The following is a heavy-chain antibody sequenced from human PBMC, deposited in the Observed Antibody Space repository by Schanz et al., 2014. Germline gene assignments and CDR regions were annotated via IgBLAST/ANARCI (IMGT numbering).Heavy chain of an antibody. CDR3: ARELRLEYYFDS. CDR1: GYTFTRSG. D-gene: IGHD4-17*01. Sequence: QVQLVQSGGEVKTPGASVKVSCKASGYTFTRSGISWVRQAPGQGLEWMGWIGGSDGNKNFAQKFQGTVTMTRDTSLSTAYMELSSLRSDDTAVYYCARELRLEYYFDSWGQGTQVTVSS. J-gene: IGHJ4*02. CDR2: IGGSDGNK. V-gene: IGHV1-18*01.